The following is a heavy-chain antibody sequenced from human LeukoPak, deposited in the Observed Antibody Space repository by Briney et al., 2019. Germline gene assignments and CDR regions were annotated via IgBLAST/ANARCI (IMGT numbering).Heavy chain of an antibody. Sequence: SETLSLTCTVSGGSISSSSYYWGWIRQPPGKGLEWIGSIYYSGSTYYNPSLKSRVTISVDTSKNQFSLKLSSVTAADTAVYYCARREWRLQEAFDIWGQGTMVTVSS. J-gene: IGHJ3*02. D-gene: IGHD5-24*01. CDR3: ARREWRLQEAFDI. CDR2: IYYSGST. V-gene: IGHV4-39*01. CDR1: GGSISSSSYY.